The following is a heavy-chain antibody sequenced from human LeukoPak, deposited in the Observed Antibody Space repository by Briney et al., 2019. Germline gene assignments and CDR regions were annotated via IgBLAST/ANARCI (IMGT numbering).Heavy chain of an antibody. J-gene: IGHJ4*02. CDR1: GFTFSSYS. V-gene: IGHV3-48*01. D-gene: IGHD5-18*01. CDR3: ARADWDTAMIDY. CDR2: ISTSTTTI. Sequence: PGGSLRLSCEASGFTFSSYSMNWVRQAPGKGLEWISYISTSTTTIYYANSVKGRFTISRDNAKKSLYLQMNSLRAEDTAVYYCARADWDTAMIDYWGQGTLVTVSS.